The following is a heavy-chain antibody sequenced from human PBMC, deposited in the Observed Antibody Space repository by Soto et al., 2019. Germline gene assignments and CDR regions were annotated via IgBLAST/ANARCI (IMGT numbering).Heavy chain of an antibody. CDR3: ARGRYGDY. V-gene: IGHV1-18*01. D-gene: IGHD1-1*01. CDR2: ISAHNGNT. J-gene: IGHJ4*02. CDR1: GYAFTTYG. Sequence: QVHLVQSGAEVKKPGASVKVSCKGSGYAFTTYGITWVRQAPGQGLEWMGWISAHNGNTNYARKLQGRVTVTRDTSTSTAYMELRSLISDDTAVYYCARGRYGDYWGQGALVTVSS.